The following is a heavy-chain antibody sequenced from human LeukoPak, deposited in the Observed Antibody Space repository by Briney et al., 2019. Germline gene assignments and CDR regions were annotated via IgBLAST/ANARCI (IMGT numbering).Heavy chain of an antibody. CDR1: GFTFSSYW. V-gene: IGHV3-7*03. Sequence: GGSLRLSCAASGFTFSSYWMSWVRQAPGKGLEWVANIKQDGSEKYYVDSMKGRFTISRDNAKNSLYLQMNSLRAEDTAVYYCAKEVGYDILTGSSWFDPWGQGTLVTVSS. CDR2: IKQDGSEK. D-gene: IGHD3-9*01. CDR3: AKEVGYDILTGSSWFDP. J-gene: IGHJ5*02.